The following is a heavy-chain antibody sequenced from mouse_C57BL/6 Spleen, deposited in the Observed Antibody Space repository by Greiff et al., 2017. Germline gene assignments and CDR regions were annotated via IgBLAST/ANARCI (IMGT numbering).Heavy chain of an antibody. J-gene: IGHJ4*01. CDR3: ARRSGYYRYYAMDY. D-gene: IGHD2-3*01. CDR1: GYTFTSYW. Sequence: QVQLQQPGAELVRPGSSVKLSCKASGYTFTSYWMHWVKQRPIQGLEWIGNIDPSDSETHYNQQFKDKATLTVDKSSSTAYMQLSSLTSEDSAVYYWARRSGYYRYYAMDYWGQGTAVTVSS. V-gene: IGHV1-52*01. CDR2: IDPSDSET.